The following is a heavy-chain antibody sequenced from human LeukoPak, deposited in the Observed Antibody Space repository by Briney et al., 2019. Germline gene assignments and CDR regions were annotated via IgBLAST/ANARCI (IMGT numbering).Heavy chain of an antibody. CDR3: ARDRQQQHQVGSGNQLYNWFDP. CDR1: GFTFNDYG. V-gene: IGHV3-33*01. D-gene: IGHD6-13*01. J-gene: IGHJ5*02. Sequence: QPGRSLRLSCAASGFTFNDYGFHWVRQAPGKGLEWVAAIWYDGSNEHYVDSVRGRFTISRDNSKNTVYLQMNSLSAEDTAVYYCARDRQQQHQVGSGNQLYNWFDPWGQGTLVTVSS. CDR2: IWYDGSNE.